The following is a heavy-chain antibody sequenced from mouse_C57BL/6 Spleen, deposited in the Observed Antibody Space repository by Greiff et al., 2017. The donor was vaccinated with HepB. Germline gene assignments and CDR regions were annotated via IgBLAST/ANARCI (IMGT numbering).Heavy chain of an antibody. D-gene: IGHD2-5*01. CDR1: GYTFTSYW. J-gene: IGHJ4*01. CDR2: IYPGSGST. Sequence: QVQLKQPGAELVKPGASVKMSCKASGYTFTSYWITWVKQRPGQGLEWIGDIYPGSGSTNYNEKFKSKATLTVDTSSSTAYMQLSSLTSEDSAVYYCARESNYYAMDYWGQGTSVTVSS. V-gene: IGHV1-55*01. CDR3: ARESNYYAMDY.